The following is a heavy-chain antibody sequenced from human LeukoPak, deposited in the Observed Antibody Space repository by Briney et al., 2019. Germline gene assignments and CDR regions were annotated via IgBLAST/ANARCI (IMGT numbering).Heavy chain of an antibody. D-gene: IGHD6-13*01. CDR3: AKDRSSSWPANWFDP. V-gene: IGHV3-33*06. CDR1: GFTFSTYA. J-gene: IGHJ5*02. Sequence: TGGSLRLSCAASGFTFSTYAIHWVRQAPGKGLEWVAVIWFDGSEQYYADSVKGRFIISRDNSKSTSNLQLNSLRAEDTAVYYCAKDRSSSWPANWFDPWGQGTLVTVSS. CDR2: IWFDGSEQ.